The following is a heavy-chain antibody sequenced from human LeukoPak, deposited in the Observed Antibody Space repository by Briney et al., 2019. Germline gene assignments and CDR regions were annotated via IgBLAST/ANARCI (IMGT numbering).Heavy chain of an antibody. J-gene: IGHJ4*02. CDR1: GFTISSYG. Sequence: SGGSLRLSCAASGFTISSYGMHWVRQAPGKGLEWVAVISYDGSNKYYADSMKGRFTISRDNSKNTLYLQMNSLRAEDTAVYYCAKEARWWELMYYFDYWGQGTLVTVSS. CDR3: AKEARWWELMYYFDY. D-gene: IGHD1-26*01. V-gene: IGHV3-30*18. CDR2: ISYDGSNK.